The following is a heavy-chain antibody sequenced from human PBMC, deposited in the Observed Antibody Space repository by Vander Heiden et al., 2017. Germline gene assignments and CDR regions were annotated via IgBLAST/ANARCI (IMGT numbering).Heavy chain of an antibody. Sequence: WVSYISSSGSTIYYADSVKGRFTISRDNAKNSLYLQMNSLRDEDKAVYYCARDEGYESSGYYYYYYGMDVWGQGTTGTVSS. J-gene: IGHJ6*02. V-gene: IGHV3-11*01. D-gene: IGHD3-22*01. CDR2: ISSSGSTI. CDR3: ARDEGYESSGYYYYYYGMDV.